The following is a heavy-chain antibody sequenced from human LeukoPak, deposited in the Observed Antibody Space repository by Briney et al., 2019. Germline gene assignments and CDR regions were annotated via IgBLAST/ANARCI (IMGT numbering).Heavy chain of an antibody. CDR3: ARDSGSYYYYYYMDV. D-gene: IGHD3-10*01. V-gene: IGHV4-59*01. Sequence: SETLSLTCTVSGGSISSYYWSWIRQPPGKGLEWIGYIYYSGSTNYNPSLRSRVTISVDTSKNQFSLKLNSVTAADTAVYYCARDSGSYYYYYYMDVWGKGTTVTVSS. CDR1: GGSISSYY. CDR2: IYYSGST. J-gene: IGHJ6*03.